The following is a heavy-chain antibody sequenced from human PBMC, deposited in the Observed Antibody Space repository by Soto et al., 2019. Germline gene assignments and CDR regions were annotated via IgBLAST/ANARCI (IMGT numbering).Heavy chain of an antibody. CDR2: IIPISRTR. CDR3: ARGGYSDDY. Sequence: QVQLVQSGAEVKKPGSSVKVSCTASGGTLRNLTISWVRQAPVQGLEWMGAIIPISRTRKNAQKFQGRVTLTADAPTNPVYMGLSSLKSEDTAVYYCARGGYSDDYWGQGTLISVSA. CDR1: GGTLRNLT. D-gene: IGHD5-12*01. J-gene: IGHJ4*02. V-gene: IGHV1-69*12.